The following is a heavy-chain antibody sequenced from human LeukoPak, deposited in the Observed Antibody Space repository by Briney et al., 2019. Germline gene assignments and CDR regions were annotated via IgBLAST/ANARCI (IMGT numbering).Heavy chain of an antibody. Sequence: ASVKVSCKASGYTFTGYYMHWVRQAPGQGLEWMGWMNPNSGNTGYAQKFQGRVTMTRNTSISTAYMELSSLRSEDTAVYYCARLYLYSYGYDYWGQGTLVTVSS. CDR3: ARLYLYSYGYDY. D-gene: IGHD5-18*01. CDR2: MNPNSGNT. V-gene: IGHV1-8*02. CDR1: GYTFTGYY. J-gene: IGHJ4*02.